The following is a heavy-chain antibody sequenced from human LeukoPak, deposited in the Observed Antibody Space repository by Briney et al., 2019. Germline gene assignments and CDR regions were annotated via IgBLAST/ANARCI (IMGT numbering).Heavy chain of an antibody. V-gene: IGHV3-21*04. CDR2: ISSSSSYI. D-gene: IGHD1-26*01. CDR3: ARQNTPHGNFDY. CDR1: GFTFSSYS. J-gene: IGHJ4*02. Sequence: GGSLRLSCAASGFTFSSYSMNWVRQAPGKGLEWVSSISSSSSYIYYADSVKGRFTISRENAKNSLYLLMSSLRAEDTAVYYCARQNTPHGNFDYWGQGTLVTVSS.